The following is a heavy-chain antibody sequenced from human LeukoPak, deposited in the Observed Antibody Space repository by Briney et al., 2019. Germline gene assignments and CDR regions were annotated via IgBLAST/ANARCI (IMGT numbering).Heavy chain of an antibody. CDR2: ISSSSSYI. Sequence: PGGSLRLSCAASGFTFSSYSMNWVRQAPGKGLEWVSSISSSSSYIYYADSVKGRFTISRDNAKNSLYLQMNSLRAEDTAVYYCARVGSSELLWFGELLRPSATDAFDIWGQGTMVTVSS. CDR1: GFTFSSYS. J-gene: IGHJ3*02. V-gene: IGHV3-21*04. CDR3: ARVGSSELLWFGELLRPSATDAFDI. D-gene: IGHD3-10*01.